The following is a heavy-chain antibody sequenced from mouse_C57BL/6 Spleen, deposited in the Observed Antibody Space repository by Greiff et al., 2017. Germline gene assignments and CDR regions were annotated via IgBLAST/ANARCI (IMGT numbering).Heavy chain of an antibody. Sequence: EVKLVESGGGLVQPGGSLSLSCAASGFTFPDYYMSWVRQPPGKALEWLGFIRNKANGYTTEYSASVKGRFTISRDNSQSILYLQMNALRAEDSATYYCARSSNWGYAMDYWGQGTSVTVSS. CDR2: IRNKANGYTT. J-gene: IGHJ4*01. D-gene: IGHD4-1*01. V-gene: IGHV7-3*01. CDR3: ARSSNWGYAMDY. CDR1: GFTFPDYY.